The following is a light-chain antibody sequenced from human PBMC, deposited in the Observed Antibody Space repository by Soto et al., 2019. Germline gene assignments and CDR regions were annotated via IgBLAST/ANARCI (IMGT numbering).Light chain of an antibody. V-gene: IGLV2-14*01. CDR2: EVT. Sequence: QSALTQPASVSGSPGQSITISCTGTSSDVGGYNSVSWYQQHPGKAPKLMIYEVTNRPSGVSHRFSGSKSASTASLTISGLQADDEAEYYCSSYTNSNTSVVFGGGTQLTVL. CDR1: SSDVGGYNS. J-gene: IGLJ2*01. CDR3: SSYTNSNTSVV.